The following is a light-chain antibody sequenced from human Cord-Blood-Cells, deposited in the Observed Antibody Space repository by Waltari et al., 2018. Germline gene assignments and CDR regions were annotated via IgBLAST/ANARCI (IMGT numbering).Light chain of an antibody. CDR3: QQRSNWPIFT. V-gene: IGKV3-11*01. Sequence: EIVLTQSPATLSLYPGERATLPCRASQSVSSYLAWYQQKPGQAPRLLIYDASNRATGIPARFSGSGSGTDFTLTISSLEPEDFAVYYCQQRSNWPIFTFGPGTKVDIK. CDR1: QSVSSY. CDR2: DAS. J-gene: IGKJ3*01.